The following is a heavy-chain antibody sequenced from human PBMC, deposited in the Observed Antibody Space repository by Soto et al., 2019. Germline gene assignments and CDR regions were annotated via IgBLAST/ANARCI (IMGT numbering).Heavy chain of an antibody. CDR1: GFTFDDYA. Sequence: GGSLRLSCAASGFTFDDYAMSWFPQAPGKGLEWVSGINWNGGSTGYADSVKGRFTISRDNAKNSLYLQMNSLRAEDTALYYCARDLSGYVPFDYWGQGTLVTVSS. J-gene: IGHJ4*02. CDR2: INWNGGST. V-gene: IGHV3-20*04. D-gene: IGHD5-12*01. CDR3: ARDLSGYVPFDY.